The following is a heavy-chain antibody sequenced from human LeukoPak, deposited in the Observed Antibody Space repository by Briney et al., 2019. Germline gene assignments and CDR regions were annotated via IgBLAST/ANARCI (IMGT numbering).Heavy chain of an antibody. V-gene: IGHV1-46*01. CDR3: ARDRGEGYYFDY. CDR1: GYTFTSYY. Sequence: ASVKVSCKASGYTFTSYYMHWVRQAPGQGLEWMGGINPSGGSTSYAQKFQGRLTMTRDTSTSTVYMELSSLRSEDTAVYYCARDRGEGYYFDYWGQGTLVTASS. D-gene: IGHD3-10*01. J-gene: IGHJ4*02. CDR2: INPSGGST.